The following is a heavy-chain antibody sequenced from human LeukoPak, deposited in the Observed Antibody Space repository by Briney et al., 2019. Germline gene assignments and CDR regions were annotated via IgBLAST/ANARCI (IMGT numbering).Heavy chain of an antibody. CDR2: IYTSGST. V-gene: IGHV4-61*02. CDR3: ARVRAEITGTTDP. CDR1: GGSISSGSYY. J-gene: IGHJ5*02. Sequence: SETLSLTCTVSGGSISSGSYYWSWIRQPAGKGLEWIGRIYTSGSTNYNPSLKSRVTISVDTSKNQFSLKLSSVTAADTAVYYCARVRAEITGTTDPWGQGTLVTVSS. D-gene: IGHD1-14*01.